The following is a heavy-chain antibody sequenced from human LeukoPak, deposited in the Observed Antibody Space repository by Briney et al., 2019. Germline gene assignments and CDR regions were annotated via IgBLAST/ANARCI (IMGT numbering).Heavy chain of an antibody. D-gene: IGHD2-2*02. V-gene: IGHV4-34*01. CDR2: INHSGST. CDR1: GGSFSGYY. CDR3: AGGWAGSDCSSTSCYTLLYYYYYGMDV. J-gene: IGHJ6*02. Sequence: SETLSLTCAVYGGSFSGYYWSWIRQPPGKGLEWIGEINHSGSTNYNPSLKSRVTISVDTSKNQFSLKLSSVTAADTAVYYCAGGWAGSDCSSTSCYTLLYYYYYGMDVWGQGTTVTVSS.